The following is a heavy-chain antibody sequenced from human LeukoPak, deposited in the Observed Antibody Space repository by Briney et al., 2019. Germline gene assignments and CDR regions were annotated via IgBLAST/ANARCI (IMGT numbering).Heavy chain of an antibody. D-gene: IGHD6-6*01. Sequence: SETLSLTCTVSGGSISSGDYYWSWIRQPPGKGLEWIAYISHSGGTYYNPSLKSRATISLDTSRNQFSLKLSSVTAADTAVYYCARAYSSSSPFDYWGQGTLVTVSS. CDR1: GGSISSGDYY. J-gene: IGHJ4*02. CDR3: ARAYSSSSPFDY. V-gene: IGHV4-30-4*01. CDR2: ISHSGGT.